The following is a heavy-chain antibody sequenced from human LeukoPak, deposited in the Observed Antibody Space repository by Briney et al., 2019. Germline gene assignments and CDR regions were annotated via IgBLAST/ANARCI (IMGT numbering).Heavy chain of an antibody. J-gene: IGHJ4*02. D-gene: IGHD6-13*01. CDR2: ISGSGATT. Sequence: GGSLRLSCVASGFIFNTYSISWLRQAPGKGLEWVSAISGSGATTYYADSVRGRFTISRDNSKNTLSLQMNSLRAEDTAIYYCAKGRYDTSWLNFDYWGQGTLVTVSS. V-gene: IGHV3-23*01. CDR1: GFIFNTYS. CDR3: AKGRYDTSWLNFDY.